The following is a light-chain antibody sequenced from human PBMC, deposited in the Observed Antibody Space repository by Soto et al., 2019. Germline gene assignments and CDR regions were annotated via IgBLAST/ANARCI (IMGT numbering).Light chain of an antibody. CDR3: QQYNNWPRT. V-gene: IGKV3-15*01. J-gene: IGKJ1*01. Sequence: EIVMTQSPATLSVSPGERATLSCRASQSVSSNLAWYQQKPGQAPRLLIYGASTRATGIPARFSGSGSGTELTLTISSLQSEDFAVYYCQQYNNWPRTFGQGTKVELK. CDR1: QSVSSN. CDR2: GAS.